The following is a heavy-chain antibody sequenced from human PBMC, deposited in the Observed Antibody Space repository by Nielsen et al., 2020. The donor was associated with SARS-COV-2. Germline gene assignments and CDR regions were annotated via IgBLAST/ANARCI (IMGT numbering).Heavy chain of an antibody. CDR3: GRMTSQGAADY. CDR1: GFSLSTSGVG. J-gene: IGHJ4*02. V-gene: IGHV2-70*12. CDR2: IDWDDDK. D-gene: IGHD1-26*01. Sequence: SGPTLVKPTQTLTLTCTFSGFSLSTSGVGVGWIRQPPGKALEWLALIDWDDDKYYTTSLKTRLTISKDTSRNQVVLRMTNMGPVDTATYYCGRMTSQGAADYWGQGTRVTVSS.